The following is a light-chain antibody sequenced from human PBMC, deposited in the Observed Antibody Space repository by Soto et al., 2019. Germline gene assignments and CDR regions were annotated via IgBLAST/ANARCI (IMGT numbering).Light chain of an antibody. CDR1: QSFSSNF. CDR2: GAS. Sequence: EIVVTQSPGTLSLSPGERATLSCRASQSFSSNFLAWYQQKPGQAPRLLIYGASNRATGIPDRFSGSGSGTDFTLTISRLEPEDFAVYYCQQYDRSPRTFGQGTKVEIK. V-gene: IGKV3-20*01. J-gene: IGKJ1*01. CDR3: QQYDRSPRT.